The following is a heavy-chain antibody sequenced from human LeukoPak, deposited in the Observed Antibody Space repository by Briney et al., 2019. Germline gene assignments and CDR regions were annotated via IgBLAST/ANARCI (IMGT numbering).Heavy chain of an antibody. D-gene: IGHD3-3*01. V-gene: IGHV4-34*01. Sequence: SETLSLTCAVYGGSFSGYYWSWIRQPPGKGLEWIGEINHSGSTNYNPSLKSRVTISVDTSKNQFSLKLSSVTAADTAVYYCARSRRGDFWSGYYLDYYYMDVWGKGTTVTVSS. J-gene: IGHJ6*03. CDR2: INHSGST. CDR1: GGSFSGYY. CDR3: ARSRRGDFWSGYYLDYYYMDV.